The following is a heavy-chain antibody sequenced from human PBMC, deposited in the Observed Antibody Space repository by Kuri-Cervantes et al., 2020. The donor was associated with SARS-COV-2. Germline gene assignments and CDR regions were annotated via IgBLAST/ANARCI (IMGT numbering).Heavy chain of an antibody. V-gene: IGHV1-69*13. J-gene: IGHJ4*02. Sequence: SVKVSCKASGGTFSSYAISWVRQAPGQGLEWMGRIIPIFGTANYAQKFQGRVTITADESTSTAYMELNSLRAEDTAVYYCASLDHGLGSYYHTFPHDYWGLGTQVTVSS. CDR1: GGTFSSYA. CDR3: ASLDHGLGSYYHTFPHDY. CDR2: IIPIFGTA. D-gene: IGHD3-10*01.